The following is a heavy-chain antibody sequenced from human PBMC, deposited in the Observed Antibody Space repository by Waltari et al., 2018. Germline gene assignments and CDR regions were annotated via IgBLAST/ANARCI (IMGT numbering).Heavy chain of an antibody. CDR1: GYTFTGYY. V-gene: IGHV1-2*06. Sequence: QVQLVQSGAEVKKPGASVKVSCKASGYTFTGYYLHWVRQAPGQGLEWMGRINPNSGGTNYAQKFQGRVTMTRDTSISTAYMELSRLRSDDTAVYYCARVGQNYIWGSYRPTFDYWGQGTLVTVSS. CDR2: INPNSGGT. J-gene: IGHJ4*02. D-gene: IGHD3-16*02. CDR3: ARVGQNYIWGSYRPTFDY.